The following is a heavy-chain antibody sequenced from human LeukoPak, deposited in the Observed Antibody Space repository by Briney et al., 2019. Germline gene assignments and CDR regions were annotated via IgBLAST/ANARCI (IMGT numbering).Heavy chain of an antibody. CDR1: GFTFSTYA. D-gene: IGHD4-23*01. CDR3: AKALYGGHDY. V-gene: IGHV3-23*01. J-gene: IGHJ4*02. CDR2: LSGNGNTI. Sequence: GGSLRLSCAASGFTFSTYAMSWVRQAPGKGLECVSALSGNGNTIHYADSVKGRFTISRDNSKNTLSLQMNSLRAEDTAVYYCAKALYGGHDYWGQGTLVTVSS.